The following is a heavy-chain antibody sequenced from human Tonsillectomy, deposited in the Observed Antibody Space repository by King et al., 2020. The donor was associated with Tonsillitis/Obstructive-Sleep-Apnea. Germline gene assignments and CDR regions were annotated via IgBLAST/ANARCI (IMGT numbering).Heavy chain of an antibody. CDR1: GGSFSGYY. V-gene: IGHV4-34*01. CDR3: ASVAVAGTGWFDP. Sequence: VQLQQWGAGLLKPSETLSLTCAVYGGSFSGYYWSWIRQPPGKGLEWIGEINHSGSTNYNPSLKSRVTISVDTSKNQFSLKLSSVTAAATAVYYCASVAVAGTGWFDPWGQGTLVTVSS. CDR2: INHSGST. J-gene: IGHJ5*02. D-gene: IGHD6-19*01.